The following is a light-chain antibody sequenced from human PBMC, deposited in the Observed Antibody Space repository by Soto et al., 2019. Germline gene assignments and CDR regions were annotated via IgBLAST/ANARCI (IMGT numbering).Light chain of an antibody. V-gene: IGLV1-40*01. CDR2: GNS. CDR1: SSNIGAGYD. Sequence: QSVLTQPPSVSGAPGQRVTISCTGSSSNIGAGYDVHWYQQLPGTAPKLLIYGNSNRPSGVPDRFSGSKSGTSASLAITGLQAEDGADYFCQSYDSSLRGLVFRRGTKLTVL. J-gene: IGLJ3*02. CDR3: QSYDSSLRGLV.